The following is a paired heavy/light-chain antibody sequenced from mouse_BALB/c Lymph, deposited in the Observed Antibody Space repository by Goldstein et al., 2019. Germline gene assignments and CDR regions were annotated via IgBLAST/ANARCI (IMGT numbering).Light chain of an antibody. Sequence: DIQMTQTTSSLSASLGDRVTISCRASQDISNYLNWYQQKPDGTVKLLIYYTSRLHSGVPSRFSGSGSGTDYSLTISNLEQEDIATYFCQQGNTLPYTFGGGTKLEIK. CDR3: QQGNTLPYT. J-gene: IGKJ2*01. CDR2: YTS. V-gene: IGKV10-96*01. CDR1: QDISNY.
Heavy chain of an antibody. Sequence: QVTLKESGPGILQPSQTLSLTCSFSGFSLSTSGMGVSWIRQPSGKGLEWLAHIYWDDDKRYNPSLKSRLTISKDTSSNQVFLKITSVDTADTATYYCARRADGYFDVWGAGTTVTVSS. CDR1: GFSLSTSGMG. J-gene: IGHJ1*01. V-gene: IGHV8-12*01. CDR2: IYWDDDK. CDR3: ARRADGYFDV.